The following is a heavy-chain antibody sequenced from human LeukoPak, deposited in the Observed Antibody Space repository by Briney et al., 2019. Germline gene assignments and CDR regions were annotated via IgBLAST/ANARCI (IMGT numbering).Heavy chain of an antibody. CDR1: GGTFSSYA. J-gene: IGHJ6*03. V-gene: IGHV1-69*06. CDR2: IIPIFGTA. CDR3: ATREQQLRGRGQYYYYMDV. Sequence: GASVKVSCKASGGTFSSYAISWVRQAPGQGLEWMGGIIPIFGTANYAQKFQGRVTITADKSTSTAYMELSSLRSEDTAVYYCATREQQLRGRGQYYYYMDVWGKGTTVTVSS. D-gene: IGHD6-13*01.